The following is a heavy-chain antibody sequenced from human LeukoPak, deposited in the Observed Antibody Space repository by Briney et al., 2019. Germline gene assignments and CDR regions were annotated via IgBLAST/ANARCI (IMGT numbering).Heavy chain of an antibody. D-gene: IGHD4-11*01. Sequence: SETLSLTCTVSGGSIRSSYYYWGWIRQPPGKGLEWIGYIYYSGSTNYNPSLKSRVTISVDTSKNQFSLKLSSVTAADTAVYYCARGDYKPDYWGQGTLVTVSS. J-gene: IGHJ4*02. CDR1: GGSIRSSYYY. CDR3: ARGDYKPDY. V-gene: IGHV4-61*05. CDR2: IYYSGST.